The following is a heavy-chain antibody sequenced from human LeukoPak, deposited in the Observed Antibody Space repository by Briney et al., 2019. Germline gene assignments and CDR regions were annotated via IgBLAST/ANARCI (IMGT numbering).Heavy chain of an antibody. CDR2: ISGGSSTI. CDR1: GFTFSTFS. CDR3: ARDRGGSYYDF. J-gene: IGHJ4*02. D-gene: IGHD1-26*01. V-gene: IGHV3-48*01. Sequence: PGGSLRLSCAASGFTFSTFSMNWVRQAPGKGLEWVSCISGGSSTIYYADSVKGRFTISRDNAENSLYLQMNSLRAEDTAVYYCARDRGGSYYDFWGQGTLVTVSS.